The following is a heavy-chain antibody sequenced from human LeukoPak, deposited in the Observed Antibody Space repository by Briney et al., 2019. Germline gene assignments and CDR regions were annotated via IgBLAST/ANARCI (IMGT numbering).Heavy chain of an antibody. J-gene: IGHJ3*02. Sequence: PSETLSLTCTVSGYSISSGYYWGWIRPPPGKGLEWIGSIYHSGSTYYNPSLKSRVTISVDTSKNQFSLKLSSVTAADTAVYYCARVKLDYYDSSGYYPPRRGRAFDIWGQGTMVTVSS. D-gene: IGHD3-22*01. CDR1: GYSISSGYY. CDR2: IYHSGST. CDR3: ARVKLDYYDSSGYYPPRRGRAFDI. V-gene: IGHV4-38-2*02.